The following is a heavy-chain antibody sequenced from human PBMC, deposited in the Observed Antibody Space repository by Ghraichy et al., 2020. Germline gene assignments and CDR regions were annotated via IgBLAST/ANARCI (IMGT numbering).Heavy chain of an antibody. Sequence: ETLSLTCSVTGDSISSSSYYWGWIRQPPGKGLEWIGSIYYNGNTYYNPSLKSRVTISIDTSKNQFSLRLSSVTAADTAVFYCARHWFCSGSDCHYYGMDVWGQGTTVTVSS. CDR3: ARHWFCSGSDCHYYGMDV. CDR1: GDSISSSSYY. D-gene: IGHD3-3*01. CDR2: IYYNGNT. J-gene: IGHJ6*02. V-gene: IGHV4-39*01.